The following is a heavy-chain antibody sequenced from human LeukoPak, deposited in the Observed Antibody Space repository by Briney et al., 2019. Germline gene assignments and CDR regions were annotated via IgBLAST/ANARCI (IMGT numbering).Heavy chain of an antibody. CDR3: AGGNVAATLPAFDY. D-gene: IGHD2-15*01. J-gene: IGHJ4*02. Sequence: ASVKVSCKASGYTFTSYGISWVRQAPGQGLEWMGWISTYNGNTNYAQKLQGRVTMTTDTSTSTAYMELRSLRSDDTAVYYCAGGNVAATLPAFDYWGQGTLVTVSS. CDR2: ISTYNGNT. CDR1: GYTFTSYG. V-gene: IGHV1-18*01.